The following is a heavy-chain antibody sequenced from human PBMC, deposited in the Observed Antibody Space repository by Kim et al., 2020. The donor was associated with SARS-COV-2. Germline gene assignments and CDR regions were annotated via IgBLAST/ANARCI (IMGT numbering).Heavy chain of an antibody. CDR3: ARGYDYVWGSYPYFDY. J-gene: IGHJ4*02. V-gene: IGHV3-66*01. D-gene: IGHD3-16*01. Sequence: SVKGRFTISRDNSKNTLYLQMNSLRAEDTAVYYCARGYDYVWGSYPYFDYWGQGTLVTVSS.